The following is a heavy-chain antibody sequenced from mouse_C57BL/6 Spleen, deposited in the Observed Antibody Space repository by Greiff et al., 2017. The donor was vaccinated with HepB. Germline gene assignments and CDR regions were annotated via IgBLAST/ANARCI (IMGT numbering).Heavy chain of an antibody. V-gene: IGHV5-17*01. CDR2: ISSGSSTI. J-gene: IGHJ3*01. D-gene: IGHD1-1*02. CDR3: ARPHYGNPRLFAY. CDR1: GFTFSDYG. Sequence: EVKLVESGGGLVKPGGSLKLSCAASGFTFSDYGMHWVRQAPEKGLEWVAYISSGSSTIYYADTVKGRFTISRDNAKNTLFLQMTSLRSEDTAMYYCARPHYGNPRLFAYWGQGTLVTVSA.